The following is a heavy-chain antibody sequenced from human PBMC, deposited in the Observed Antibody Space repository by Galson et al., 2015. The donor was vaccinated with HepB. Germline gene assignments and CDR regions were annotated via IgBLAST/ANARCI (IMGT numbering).Heavy chain of an antibody. Sequence: SLRLSCAASGFSFSDYGMHWVRQAPGKGLEYVSTITKNGDNTYYADSLKGRFTIPRDNSKNTLYPQMSGLRVEDTALYYCVKDGTATMTHLDYWGQGTLVTVSS. V-gene: IGHV3-64D*06. D-gene: IGHD5-12*01. CDR2: ITKNGDNT. J-gene: IGHJ4*02. CDR1: GFSFSDYG. CDR3: VKDGTATMTHLDY.